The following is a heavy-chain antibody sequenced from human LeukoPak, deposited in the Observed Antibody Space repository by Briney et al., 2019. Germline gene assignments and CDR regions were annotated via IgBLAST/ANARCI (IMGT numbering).Heavy chain of an antibody. V-gene: IGHV4-61*02. CDR1: GGSISSGSYY. CDR3: ARDQEDYYDSSGYPVAYYYYMDV. CDR2: IYTSGST. D-gene: IGHD3-22*01. Sequence: PSETLSLTCTVSGGSISSGSYYWSWIRQPAGKGLEWIGRIYTSGSTNYNPSLKSRVTISVDTSKNQFSLKLSSVTAADTAVYYCARDQEDYYDSSGYPVAYYYYMDVWGKGTTVTISS. J-gene: IGHJ6*03.